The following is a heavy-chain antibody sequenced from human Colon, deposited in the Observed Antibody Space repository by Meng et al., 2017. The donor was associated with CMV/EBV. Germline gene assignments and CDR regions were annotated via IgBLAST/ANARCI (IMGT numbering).Heavy chain of an antibody. CDR1: GFTFSSYE. D-gene: IGHD3-3*01. V-gene: IGHV3-48*03. J-gene: IGHJ3*02. CDR3: ARGQTSFGDFWSGYYPEPFDI. Sequence: GESLMISCAASGFTFSSYEMNWVRLAPGKGLEWVSYISSSGSTIYYADFVKGRFTISRDNAENSLYLQMNSLRAEDTAVYYCARGQTSFGDFWSGYYPEPFDIWGQGTRVTVSS. CDR2: ISSSGSTI.